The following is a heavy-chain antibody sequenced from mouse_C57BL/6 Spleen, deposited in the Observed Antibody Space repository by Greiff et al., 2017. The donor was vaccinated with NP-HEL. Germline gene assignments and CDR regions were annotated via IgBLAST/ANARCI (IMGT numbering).Heavy chain of an antibody. J-gene: IGHJ4*01. CDR3: ARDRAYDGYSYAMDY. CDR1: GYSITRGYY. CDR2: ISYDGSN. D-gene: IGHD2-3*01. Sequence: EVQLVESGPGLVKPSQSLSLTCSVTGYSITRGYYWNWIRQFPGNKLEWMGYISYDGSNNYNPSLKNRISITRDTSKNQFFLKFNSVTTEDTATYDCARDRAYDGYSYAMDYWGQGTSVTVSS. V-gene: IGHV3-6*01.